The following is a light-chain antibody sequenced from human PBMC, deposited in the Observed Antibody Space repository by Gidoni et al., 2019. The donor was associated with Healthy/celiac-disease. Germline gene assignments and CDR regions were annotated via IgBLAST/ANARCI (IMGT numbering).Light chain of an antibody. CDR1: HGLLHSNGYNY. Sequence: IVMTQSTLSLLVTPGEPASISCRSSHGLLHSNGYNYLDWYLQKPGQSPQLLIYLGSNRASGVPDRFSGSGSGTDFTLKISRVEAEDVEVYYCMQTLQTRTFGQGTKVEIK. V-gene: IGKV2-28*01. CDR3: MQTLQTRT. CDR2: LGS. J-gene: IGKJ1*01.